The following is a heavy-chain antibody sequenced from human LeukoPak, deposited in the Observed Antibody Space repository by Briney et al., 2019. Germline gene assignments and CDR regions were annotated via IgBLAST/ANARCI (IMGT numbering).Heavy chain of an antibody. J-gene: IGHJ3*02. D-gene: IGHD5-12*01. CDR3: ASIVATRLYAFDI. CDR1: GGSISSGGYS. V-gene: IGHV4-30-2*01. CDR2: IYDSGST. Sequence: SETLSLTCAVSGGSISSGGYSWSWIRQPPGKGLEWIGYIYDSGSTYYNPSLKSRVTISVDRSKNQFSLKLSSVTAADTAVYYCASIVATRLYAFDIWGQGTMVTVSS.